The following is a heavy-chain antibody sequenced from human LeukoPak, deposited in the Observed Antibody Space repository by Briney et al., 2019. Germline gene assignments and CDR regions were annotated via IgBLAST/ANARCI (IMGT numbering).Heavy chain of an antibody. D-gene: IGHD6-13*01. CDR2: TYYRSKWYR. V-gene: IGHV6-1*01. CDR3: TRGSKGSSPYWYFDL. Sequence: SQTLSLTCAISGDSFSSNSAAWNWIRQSPSRGLEWLGRTYYRSKWYRDYGVSVKGRITINPDTSKNQFSLQLNSVTPEDTAVYYCTRGSKGSSPYWYFDLWGRGTLVTVSS. CDR1: GDSFSSNSAA. J-gene: IGHJ2*01.